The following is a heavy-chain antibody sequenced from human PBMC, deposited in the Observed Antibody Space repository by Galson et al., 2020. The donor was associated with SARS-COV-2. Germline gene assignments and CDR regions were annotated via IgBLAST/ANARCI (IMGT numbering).Heavy chain of an antibody. CDR2: INTYNGNT. Sequence: ASVKVSCKASGYPFATYGITWVRQAPGQGLEWMGWINTYNGNTNYAQNRQDRVTMTIDTSTSTVYMELTSLRSDDTAVYDCARPQTTASFYYWCQGTLVTVSS. J-gene: IGHJ4*02. CDR3: ARPQTTASFYY. CDR1: GYPFATYG. D-gene: IGHD1-1*01. V-gene: IGHV1-18*01.